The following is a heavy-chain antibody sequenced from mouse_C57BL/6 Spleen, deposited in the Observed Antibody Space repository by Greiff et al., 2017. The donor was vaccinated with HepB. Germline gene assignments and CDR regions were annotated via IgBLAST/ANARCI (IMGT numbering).Heavy chain of an antibody. CDR2: ISSGSSTI. J-gene: IGHJ3*01. V-gene: IGHV5-17*01. D-gene: IGHD1-1*02. CDR1: GFTFSDYG. Sequence: VQLKESGGGLVKPGGSLKLSCAASGFTFSDYGMHWVRQAPEKGLEWVAYISSGSSTIYYADTVKGRFTISRDNAKNTLCLQMTSLRSEDTAMYYCGGGSPFAYWGQGTLVTVSA. CDR3: GGGSPFAY.